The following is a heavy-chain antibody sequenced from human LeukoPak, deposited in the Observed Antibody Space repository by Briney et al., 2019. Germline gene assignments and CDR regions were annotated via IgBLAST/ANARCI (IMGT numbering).Heavy chain of an antibody. CDR1: VFPFSSYG. V-gene: IGHV3-30*18. CDR2: ISYDGSNK. D-gene: IGHD3-22*01. CDR3: AKGPPPYTMIFPLGD. J-gene: IGHJ4*02. Sequence: PGGPLRLPCAPSVFPFSSYGMQWVRQAPGKGLEWVAVISYDGSNKYYADSVKGRFTISRDNSKNTLYLQMNSLRAEDTAVYYCAKGPPPYTMIFPLGDWGQGTLVTVSS.